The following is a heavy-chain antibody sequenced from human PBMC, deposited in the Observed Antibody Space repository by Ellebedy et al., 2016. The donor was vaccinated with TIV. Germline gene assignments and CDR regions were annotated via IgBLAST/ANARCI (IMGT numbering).Heavy chain of an antibody. V-gene: IGHV1-2*02. J-gene: IGHJ3*02. Sequence: AASVKVSCKASGYIFNGYYIHWVRQAPGQGLEWMGWINPNTGDTNCAQTFQGRVTMTRDTYISTAYMELSTLTSDDTALYYCARNWRDVWKSYRYTDAFDIWGQGTVVTVS. CDR3: ARNWRDVWKSYRYTDAFDI. CDR2: INPNTGDT. D-gene: IGHD3-16*02. CDR1: GYIFNGYY.